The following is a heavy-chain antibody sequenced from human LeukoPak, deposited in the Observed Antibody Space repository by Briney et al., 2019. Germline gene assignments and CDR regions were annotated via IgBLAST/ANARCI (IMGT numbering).Heavy chain of an antibody. CDR2: IYYSGST. D-gene: IGHD4-17*01. Sequence: SETLSLTCTVSGGSISSGDYYWSWIRQPPGKGLEWIGYIYYSGSTYYNPSLKSRVTISVDTSKNQFSLKLSSVTAADTAVYYCAKGNSAFYGHYFDYWGQGTLVTVSS. CDR1: GGSISSGDYY. J-gene: IGHJ4*02. CDR3: AKGNSAFYGHYFDY. V-gene: IGHV4-30-4*01.